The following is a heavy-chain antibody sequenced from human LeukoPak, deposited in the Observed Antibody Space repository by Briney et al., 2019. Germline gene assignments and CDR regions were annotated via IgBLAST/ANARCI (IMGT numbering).Heavy chain of an antibody. CDR2: IIPIFGTA. J-gene: IGHJ4*02. V-gene: IGHV1-69*01. CDR1: GGTFSSYA. CDR3: ARDSGSYSGYDNFDY. D-gene: IGHD5-12*01. Sequence: ASVKVSCKASGGTFSSYAISWVRQAPGQGLEWMGGIIPIFGTANYAQKFQGRVTITADESTSTAYMELSSLRSEDTAVYYCARDSGSYSGYDNFDYWGQGTLVTVS.